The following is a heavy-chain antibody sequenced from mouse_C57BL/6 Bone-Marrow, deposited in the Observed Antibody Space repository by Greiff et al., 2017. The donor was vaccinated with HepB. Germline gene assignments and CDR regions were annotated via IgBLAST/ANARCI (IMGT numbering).Heavy chain of an antibody. J-gene: IGHJ3*01. V-gene: IGHV1-76*01. D-gene: IGHD1-1*01. CDR1: GYTFTDYY. CDR2: IYPGSGNT. CDR3: ARAYYYRFAY. Sequence: VQLQESGAELVRPGASVKLSCKASGYTFTDYYINWVKQRPGQGLEWIARIYPGSGNTYYNEKFKGKATLTAEKSSSTAYMQLSSLTSEDSAVYFCARAYYYRFAYWGQGTLVTVSA.